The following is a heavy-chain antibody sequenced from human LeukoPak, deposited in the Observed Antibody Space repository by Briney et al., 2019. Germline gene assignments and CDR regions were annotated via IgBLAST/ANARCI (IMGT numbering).Heavy chain of an antibody. D-gene: IGHD3-22*01. J-gene: IGHJ4*02. CDR3: AREREGYDTSGRGPRFDS. V-gene: IGHV4-4*07. Sequence: PSETLSLTCIVSGTSVNNYYWSWIRHPAGKGLEWIGRIYSSGSTNYNLSLTSRASISVDKSKNQVSLKLESVTAADTAVYYCAREREGYDTSGRGPRFDSWGQGTLVTVSS. CDR1: GTSVNNYY. CDR2: IYSSGST.